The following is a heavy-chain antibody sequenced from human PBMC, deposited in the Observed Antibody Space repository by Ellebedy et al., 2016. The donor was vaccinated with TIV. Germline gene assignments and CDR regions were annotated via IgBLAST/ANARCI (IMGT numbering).Heavy chain of an antibody. J-gene: IGHJ4*02. Sequence: DSVKGRFTISRDNAKNTLFLQMNSLRAEDTAVYYCARGGTTVTTMEDYWGQGTLVTVSS. D-gene: IGHD4-11*01. CDR3: ARGGTTVTTMEDY. V-gene: IGHV3-74*01.